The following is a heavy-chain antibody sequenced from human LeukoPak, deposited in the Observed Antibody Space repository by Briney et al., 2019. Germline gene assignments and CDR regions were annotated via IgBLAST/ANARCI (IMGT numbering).Heavy chain of an antibody. CDR3: ARRLALRENYYGSGSRYYYYMDV. J-gene: IGHJ6*03. V-gene: IGHV1-18*01. D-gene: IGHD3-10*01. Sequence: ASVKVSCKASGYTFTSYGISWVRQAPGQGLEWMGWISAYNGNTNYAQKLQGRVTITTDTSTSTAYMELRSLRSDDTAVYYCARRLALRENYYGSGSRYYYYMDVWGKGTTVTVSS. CDR1: GYTFTSYG. CDR2: ISAYNGNT.